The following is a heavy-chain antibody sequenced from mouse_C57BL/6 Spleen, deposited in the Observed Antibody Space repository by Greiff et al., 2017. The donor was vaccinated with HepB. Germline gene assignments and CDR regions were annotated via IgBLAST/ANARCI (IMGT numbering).Heavy chain of an antibody. Sequence: VQLQQSGPELVKPGASVKISCKASGYTFTDYYMNWVKQSHGKSLEWIGDINPNNGGTSYNQKFKGKATLTVDKSSSTAYMELRSLTSEDSAVYYCARSVIYDGYYVPLPFDYWGQGTTLTVSS. D-gene: IGHD2-3*01. V-gene: IGHV1-26*01. CDR1: GYTFTDYY. CDR3: ARSVIYDGYYVPLPFDY. CDR2: INPNNGGT. J-gene: IGHJ2*01.